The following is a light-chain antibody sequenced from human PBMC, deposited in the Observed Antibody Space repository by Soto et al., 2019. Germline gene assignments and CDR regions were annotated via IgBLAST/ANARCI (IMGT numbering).Light chain of an antibody. CDR2: GNN. CDR1: SSDVGGYNY. V-gene: IGLV1-40*01. CDR3: QSYDSTLSARYV. Sequence: QSVLTQPASVSGSPGQSITISCTGTSSDVGGYNYVSWYQHRPGTAPKLLIFGNNNRPSGVPDRFSGSKSGTSASLAITGLQAEDEGDYYCQSYDSTLSARYVFGTGTKVTVL. J-gene: IGLJ1*01.